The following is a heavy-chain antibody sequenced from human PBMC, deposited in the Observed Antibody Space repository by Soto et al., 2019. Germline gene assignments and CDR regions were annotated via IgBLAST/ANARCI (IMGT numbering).Heavy chain of an antibody. Sequence: QVQLVQSGAEEKKPGASVKVSCKASGYTSTSYAMHWVRQAPGQRLEWMGWINAGNGNTKYSQKFQGRVTITRDTSASTAYMELSSLRSEDTAVYYCARSIVVVTALDYWGQGTRVTVSS. CDR2: INAGNGNT. CDR1: GYTSTSYA. V-gene: IGHV1-3*05. J-gene: IGHJ4*02. CDR3: ARSIVVVTALDY. D-gene: IGHD2-21*02.